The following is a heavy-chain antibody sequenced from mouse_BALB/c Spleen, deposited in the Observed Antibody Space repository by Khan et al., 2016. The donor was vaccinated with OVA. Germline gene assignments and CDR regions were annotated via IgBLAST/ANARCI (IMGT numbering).Heavy chain of an antibody. V-gene: IGHV1-54*01. CDR3: ARGDYAMDY. Sequence: QVQLKQSGPELVRPGTSVTVSCKASGYAFTNYLIEWVKQRPGQGLEWIGVINPGSGGTNYYEKFTGKATLTADKSSSTAFMQLSIVTSDDAAVYYCARGDYAMDYWGQGTSVTVSS. CDR2: INPGSGGT. CDR1: GYAFTNYL. J-gene: IGHJ4*01.